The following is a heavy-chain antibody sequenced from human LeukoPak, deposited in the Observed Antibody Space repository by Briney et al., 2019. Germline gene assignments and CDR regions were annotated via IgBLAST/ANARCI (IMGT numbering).Heavy chain of an antibody. CDR2: INPSGGST. Sequence: GASVKVSCKASGYTFTSYYMHWVRQAPGQGLEWMLIINPSGGSTSYAQKFQGRVTMTRDTSTSTVYMELRSLRSEDKAVYYCARDICFNQRRDYDISNWFDPWGQGTLVTVSS. CDR3: ARDICFNQRRDYDISNWFDP. J-gene: IGHJ5*02. CDR1: GYTFTSYY. V-gene: IGHV1-46*01. D-gene: IGHD3-9*01.